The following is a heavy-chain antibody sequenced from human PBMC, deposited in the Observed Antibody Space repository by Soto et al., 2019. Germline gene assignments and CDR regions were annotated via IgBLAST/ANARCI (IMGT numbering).Heavy chain of an antibody. CDR2: ISYDGSNK. CDR1: GFTFSSYA. CDR3: ARDHAGLGPQEVAFDI. D-gene: IGHD3-16*01. Sequence: GSLRLSCAASGFTFSSYAMHWVRQAPGKGLEWVAVISYDGSNKYYADSVKGRFTISRDNSKNTLYLQMNSLRAEDTAVYYCARDHAGLGPQEVAFDIWGQGTMVTVSS. V-gene: IGHV3-30-3*01. J-gene: IGHJ3*02.